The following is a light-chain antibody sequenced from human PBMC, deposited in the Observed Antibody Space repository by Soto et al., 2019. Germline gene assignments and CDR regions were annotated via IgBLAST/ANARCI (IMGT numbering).Light chain of an antibody. J-gene: IGKJ2*01. V-gene: IGKV3-15*01. Sequence: EGLMTQSPATLSVSPGERVTLSCRASESISTNLAWYQQKPGQAPRLLIYGASTRTTGIPARFSGSGSGTEFSLRISRLKSEDSAVYFCQQYRNWPPMYTFGQGTKLQIK. CDR3: QQYRNWPPMYT. CDR2: GAS. CDR1: ESISTN.